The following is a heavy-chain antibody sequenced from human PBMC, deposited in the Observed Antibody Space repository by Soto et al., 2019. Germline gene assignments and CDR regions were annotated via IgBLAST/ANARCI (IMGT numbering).Heavy chain of an antibody. D-gene: IGHD1-26*01. V-gene: IGHV3-15*01. CDR2: IKSKTDGGTT. J-gene: IGHJ4*02. CDR3: TTDRGSIAGATTGPLG. CDR1: GFTFSNAW. Sequence: PGGSLRLSCAASGFTFSNAWMSWVRQAPGKGLEWVGRIKSKTDGGTTDYAAPVKGRFTISRDDSKNTLYLQMNSLKTEDTAVYYCTTDRGSIAGATTGPLGWGQGTLVTVSS.